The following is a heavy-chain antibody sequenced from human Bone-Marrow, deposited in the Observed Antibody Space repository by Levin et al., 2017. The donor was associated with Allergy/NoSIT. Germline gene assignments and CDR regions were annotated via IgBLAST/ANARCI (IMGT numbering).Heavy chain of an antibody. CDR1: GFTFSHYW. Sequence: GGSLRLSCAASGFTFSHYWMSWVRQAPGKGLEWVANIRQHGGEKYYLGSVKGRFTISRDDAKNSLFLQMDSLRADDTAVYLCARGVSAAGRYYFDYWGQGSLVTVSS. D-gene: IGHD6-13*01. V-gene: IGHV3-7*01. CDR3: ARGVSAAGRYYFDY. J-gene: IGHJ4*02. CDR2: IRQHGGEK.